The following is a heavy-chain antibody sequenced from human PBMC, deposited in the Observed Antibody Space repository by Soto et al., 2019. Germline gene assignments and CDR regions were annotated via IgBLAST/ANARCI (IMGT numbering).Heavy chain of an antibody. CDR1: GFTFSSYA. J-gene: IGHJ4*02. CDR3: AKEWYYDILTGYYRIFNY. Sequence: SLRLSCAASGFTFSSYAMSWVRQAPGKGLEWVSAISGSGGSTYYADSVKGRFTISRDNSKNTLYLQINSLRAEDTAVYYCAKEWYYDILTGYYRIFNYWGQGTLVTVSS. V-gene: IGHV3-23*01. D-gene: IGHD3-9*01. CDR2: ISGSGGST.